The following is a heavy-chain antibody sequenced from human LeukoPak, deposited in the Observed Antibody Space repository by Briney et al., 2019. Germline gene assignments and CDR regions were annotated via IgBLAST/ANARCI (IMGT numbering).Heavy chain of an antibody. CDR1: GFTFSSYG. V-gene: IGHV3-30*03. CDR2: ISYDGSNK. CDR3: VKGLFDN. Sequence: GGSLRLSCAASGFTFSSYGMHWVRQAPGKGLEWVAVISYDGSNKYYEDSVKGRFTISRDNSKNNQYLQMNSLRAENTAVYYCVKGLFDNWGQGTLVTVPS. D-gene: IGHD3/OR15-3a*01. J-gene: IGHJ4*02.